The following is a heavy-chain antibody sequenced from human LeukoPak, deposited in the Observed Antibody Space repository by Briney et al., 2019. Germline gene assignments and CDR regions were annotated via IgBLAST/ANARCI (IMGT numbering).Heavy chain of an antibody. CDR2: IKQGGSEK. CDR1: GFTFSRYW. D-gene: IGHD3-22*01. Sequence: PGGSLRLSCAASGFTFSRYWMTWVRQAPGKGLEWVADIKQGGSEKYYVDSVEGRFTISRDNSKNSLYLQMNSLRAEDTAVYYCARGYSDSSGIDYWGQGTLVTVSS. J-gene: IGHJ4*02. V-gene: IGHV3-7*04. CDR3: ARGYSDSSGIDY.